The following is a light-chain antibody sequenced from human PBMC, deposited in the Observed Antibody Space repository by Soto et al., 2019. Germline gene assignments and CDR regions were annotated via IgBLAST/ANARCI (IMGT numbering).Light chain of an antibody. CDR3: QQRTNWPLT. Sequence: EIVLTQSPATLSLSPGERATLSCWASQSVSNSLAWYQQRPGQSPRLLIYDVSTRATGIPARFGGSGSGTDFTLTNSSLETEDFAVYYCQQRTNWPLTFGGGTKVEI. CDR1: QSVSNS. V-gene: IGKV3-11*01. CDR2: DVS. J-gene: IGKJ4*01.